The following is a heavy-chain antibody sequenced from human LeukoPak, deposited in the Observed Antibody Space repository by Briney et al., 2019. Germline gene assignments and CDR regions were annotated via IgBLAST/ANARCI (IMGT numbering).Heavy chain of an antibody. J-gene: IGHJ4*02. CDR1: GFTFDDYA. CDR3: AKDFDGAAGTGGYFDY. D-gene: IGHD6-13*01. V-gene: IGHV3-9*01. Sequence: GGSLRLSCAASGFTFDDYAMHWVRQAPGKGPEWVSGISWNSGSIGYADSVKGRFTISRDNAKNSLYLQMNSLRAEDTALYYCAKDFDGAAGTGGYFDYWGQGTLVTVSS. CDR2: ISWNSGSI.